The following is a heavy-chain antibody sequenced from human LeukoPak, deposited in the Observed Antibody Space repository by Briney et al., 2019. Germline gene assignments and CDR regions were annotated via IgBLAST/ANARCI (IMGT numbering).Heavy chain of an antibody. D-gene: IGHD3-10*01. Sequence: GRSLRLSCAASGFTFSSYAMHWVRQAPGKGLEWVAVISNDGSNKNYADSVKGRFTISRDNSKNTLYLQMNSLRAEDTAVYYCARDPRLLWFGELLSPYYFDYWGQGTLVTVSS. CDR1: GFTFSSYA. CDR2: ISNDGSNK. CDR3: ARDPRLLWFGELLSPYYFDY. V-gene: IGHV3-30*04. J-gene: IGHJ4*02.